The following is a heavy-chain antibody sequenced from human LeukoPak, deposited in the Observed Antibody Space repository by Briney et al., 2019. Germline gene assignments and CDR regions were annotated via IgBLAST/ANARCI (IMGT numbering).Heavy chain of an antibody. D-gene: IGHD3-9*01. CDR1: GGSFSGYY. Sequence: SETLSLTCAVYGGSFSGYYWSWIRQPPGKGLEWIGEINHSGSTNYNPSLKSRVTISVDTSKNQFSLKLSSVTAADTAVYYCARGARVDWLLLFAKFDYWGQGTLVTVSS. J-gene: IGHJ4*02. V-gene: IGHV4-34*01. CDR2: INHSGST. CDR3: ARGARVDWLLLFAKFDY.